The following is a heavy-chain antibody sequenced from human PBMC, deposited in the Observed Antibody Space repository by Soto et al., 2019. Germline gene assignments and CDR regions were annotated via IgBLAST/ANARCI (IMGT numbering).Heavy chain of an antibody. D-gene: IGHD2-2*01. CDR2: IKSKTDGWTT. CDR1: GFTFSNAW. CDR3: TAVPIVVVPAAVDAFDI. V-gene: IGHV3-15*01. Sequence: GGSLRLSCAASGFTFSNAWMSWVRQAPGKGLEWVGHIKSKTDGWTTDYAAPVKGRFTISRDDSKNTLYLQMNSLKTEDAAVYYCTAVPIVVVPAAVDAFDIWGQGTMVTVSS. J-gene: IGHJ3*02.